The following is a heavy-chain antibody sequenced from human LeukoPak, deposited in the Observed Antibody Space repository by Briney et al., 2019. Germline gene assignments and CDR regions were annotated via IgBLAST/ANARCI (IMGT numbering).Heavy chain of an antibody. CDR3: ARALEAGIFDI. CDR2: ISSSGSTI. J-gene: IGHJ3*02. Sequence: GGSLRLSCAASGFTFSSYEMNWVRQAPGKGLEWVSYISSSGSTIYYADSVKGRFTISRDNAKNSLYLQMNSLRAEDTAVYYCARALEAGIFDIWGQGTLVTVSS. D-gene: IGHD6-13*01. CDR1: GFTFSSYE. V-gene: IGHV3-48*03.